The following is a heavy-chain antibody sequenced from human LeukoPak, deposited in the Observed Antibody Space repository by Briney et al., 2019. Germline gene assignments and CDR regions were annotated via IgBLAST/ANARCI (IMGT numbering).Heavy chain of an antibody. J-gene: IGHJ4*02. Sequence: PGGSLRLSCAASGFSFSSYWMSWVRQAPGKGLEWVANIKQDGSEKYYVDSVKGRFTISRDNAKNSLYLQMNSLRAEDTAVYYCAREWLLGRFGYWGQGTLVTVSS. CDR2: IKQDGSEK. CDR1: GFSFSSYW. CDR3: AREWLLGRFGY. V-gene: IGHV3-7*01. D-gene: IGHD3-22*01.